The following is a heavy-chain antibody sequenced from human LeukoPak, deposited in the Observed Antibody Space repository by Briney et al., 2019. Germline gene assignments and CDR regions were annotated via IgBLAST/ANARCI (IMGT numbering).Heavy chain of an antibody. J-gene: IGHJ3*02. D-gene: IGHD5-24*01. V-gene: IGHV4-34*01. Sequence: PSETLSLTCAVYGGSFSGYYWSWIRQPPGKGLEWIGEINHSGSTNYNPSLKSRVTISVDTSKNQFSLKLSSVTAADTAVYYCARGNPQSRRDSYNFLHAFDIWGQGTMVTVSS. CDR2: INHSGST. CDR3: ARGNPQSRRDSYNFLHAFDI. CDR1: GGSFSGYY.